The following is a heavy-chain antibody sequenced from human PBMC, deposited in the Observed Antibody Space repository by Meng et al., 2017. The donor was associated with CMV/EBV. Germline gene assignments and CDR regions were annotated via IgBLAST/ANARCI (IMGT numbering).Heavy chain of an antibody. V-gene: IGHV3-74*01. J-gene: IGHJ5*02. Sequence: GESLKISCAASGFTFSSYWMHWVRQAPGKGLVWVSRINSDGSSTIYADSVKGRFTISRDNSKNTLYLQMNSLRAEDTAVYYCASMVVTRGWFDPWGRGTLVTVSS. CDR3: ASMVVTRGWFDP. CDR2: INSDGSST. D-gene: IGHD4/OR15-4a*01. CDR1: GFTFSSYW.